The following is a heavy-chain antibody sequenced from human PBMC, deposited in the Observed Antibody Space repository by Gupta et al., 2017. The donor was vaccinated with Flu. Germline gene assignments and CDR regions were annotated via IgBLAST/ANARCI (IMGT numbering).Heavy chain of an antibody. CDR3: ARDSPPAYFTNCGGQTRGGMDV. CDR2: ISSSSSYI. Sequence: EVQLVESGGGLVEPGGYLSLSGAASGFTFSSDSMNWFRQAPGKGLEWVSSISSSSSYIYYADSVKGRFTISRDNAKNSLYLQMNSLRAEDTAVYYCARDSPPAYFTNCGGQTRGGMDVWGQGTTVTVSS. V-gene: IGHV3-21*01. D-gene: IGHD2-8*01. J-gene: IGHJ6*02. CDR1: GFTFSSDS.